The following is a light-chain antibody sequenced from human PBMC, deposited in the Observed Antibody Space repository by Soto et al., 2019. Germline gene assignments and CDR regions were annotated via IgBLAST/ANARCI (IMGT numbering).Light chain of an antibody. J-gene: IGLJ1*01. CDR3: SSYTNSSLGV. Sequence: QSALTQPASVSGSPGQSITISCTGTSSDVGGYNYVSWYQQHPGKAPKLMIYDVSNRPSGVSNRFSGSKSGNTASLTISGLQAEDEADYYCSSYTNSSLGVFGTGTKLTVL. V-gene: IGLV2-14*01. CDR2: DVS. CDR1: SSDVGGYNY.